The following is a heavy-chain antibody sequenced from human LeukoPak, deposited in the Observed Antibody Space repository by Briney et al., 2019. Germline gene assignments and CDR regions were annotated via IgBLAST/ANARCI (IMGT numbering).Heavy chain of an antibody. CDR2: IYYSGST. Sequence: SETLSLTCTVSGGSISSGGYYWSWIRQLPGKGLEWIGYIYYSGSTNYNPSLKSRVTISVDTSKNQFSLKLSSVTAADTAVYYCARETYYYDSSGYQSSYAFDIWGQGTMVTVSS. CDR1: GGSISSGGYY. J-gene: IGHJ3*02. V-gene: IGHV4-61*08. CDR3: ARETYYYDSSGYQSSYAFDI. D-gene: IGHD3-22*01.